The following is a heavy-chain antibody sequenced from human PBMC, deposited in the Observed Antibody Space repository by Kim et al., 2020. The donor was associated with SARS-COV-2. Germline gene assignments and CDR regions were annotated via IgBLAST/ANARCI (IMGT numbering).Heavy chain of an antibody. J-gene: IGHJ6*02. CDR3: ARGYSIDYYYYGMDV. D-gene: IGHD1-20*01. V-gene: IGHV4-4*07. Sequence: PSLKSRVTMSVDTSKNQFSLKLSSVTAADTAVYYCARGYSIDYYYYGMDVWGQGTTVTVSS.